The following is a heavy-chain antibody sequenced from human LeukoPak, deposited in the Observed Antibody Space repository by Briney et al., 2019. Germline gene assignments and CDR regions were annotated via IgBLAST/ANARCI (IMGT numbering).Heavy chain of an antibody. D-gene: IGHD6-19*01. J-gene: IGHJ4*02. CDR3: ARDRGYSSGWAEFDY. Sequence: ASVKDSCKASGYTFTSYGISWVRQAPGQGLEWMGWISAYNGNTNYAQKLQGRVTMTTDTSTSTAYMELSRLRSDDTAVYYCARDRGYSSGWAEFDYWGQGTLVTVSS. CDR2: ISAYNGNT. V-gene: IGHV1-18*01. CDR1: GYTFTSYG.